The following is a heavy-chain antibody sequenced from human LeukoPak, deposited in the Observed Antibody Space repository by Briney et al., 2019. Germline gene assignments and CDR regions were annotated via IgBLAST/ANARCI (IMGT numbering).Heavy chain of an antibody. CDR2: ISSSSSYI. V-gene: IGHV3-21*01. CDR3: ARGASRADY. Sequence: GGSLRLPCAASGFTFRSYNMNWVRQAPGKRPEWVSSISSSSSYIYYADSVKGRFTISRDNAKNSLYLQMNSLRAEDTALYYCARGASRADYWGQGTLVTVSS. CDR1: GFTFRSYN. J-gene: IGHJ4*02.